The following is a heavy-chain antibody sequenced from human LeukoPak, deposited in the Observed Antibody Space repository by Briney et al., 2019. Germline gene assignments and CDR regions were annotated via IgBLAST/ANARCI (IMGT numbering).Heavy chain of an antibody. CDR1: GFTFGSYG. J-gene: IGHJ4*02. D-gene: IGHD2-8*01. Sequence: TGGSLRLSCVASGFTFGSYGMHWVRQAPGKGLEWVAFIRYDGSKKYYADSVTGRLTISRDDSKNTLYLQMNSLRAEDTAVYYCARPPHGNGDFDYWGQGTLVTVSS. CDR3: ARPPHGNGDFDY. V-gene: IGHV3-30*02. CDR2: IRYDGSKK.